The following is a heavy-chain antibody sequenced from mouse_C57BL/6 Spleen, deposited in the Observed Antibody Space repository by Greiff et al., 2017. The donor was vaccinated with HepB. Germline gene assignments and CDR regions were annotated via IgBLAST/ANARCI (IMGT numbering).Heavy chain of an antibody. J-gene: IGHJ3*01. V-gene: IGHV1-4*01. CDR1: GYTFTSYT. CDR3: ASPGLITTVVAPVAY. D-gene: IGHD1-1*01. Sequence: QVQLKESGAELARPGASVKMSCKASGYTFTSYTMHWVKQRPGQGLEWIGYINPSSGYTKYNQKFKDKATLTADKSSSTAYMQLSSLTSEDSAVYYCASPGLITTVVAPVAYWGQGTLVTVSA. CDR2: INPSSGYT.